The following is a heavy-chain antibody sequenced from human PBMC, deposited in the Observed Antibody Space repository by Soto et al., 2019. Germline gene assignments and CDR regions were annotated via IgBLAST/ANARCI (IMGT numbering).Heavy chain of an antibody. D-gene: IGHD5-12*01. CDR1: GFTFSSYA. CDR3: AKELSPTNYYYYGMDV. J-gene: IGHJ6*02. V-gene: IGHV3-23*01. CDR2: ISGSGGST. Sequence: GGSLRLSCAASGFTFSSYAMSWVRQAPGKGLEWVSAISGSGGSTYYEESVKGRFTISRDNSKNTLYLQMNSMRAEDTAVYYCAKELSPTNYYYYGMDVWGQGTTVTVSS.